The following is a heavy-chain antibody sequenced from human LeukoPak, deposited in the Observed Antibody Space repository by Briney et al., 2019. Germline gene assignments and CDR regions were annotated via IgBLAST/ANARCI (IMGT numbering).Heavy chain of an antibody. CDR2: IYSGGSI. D-gene: IGHD3-10*02. CDR1: GFTVSSNY. Sequence: GGSLRLSCAASGFTVSSNYMTWVRQAPGKGLEWVSVIYSGGSINYADSVKGRFTISRDNAKNSLYLQMNSLRAEDTAVYYCAELGITMIGGVWGKGTTVTISS. V-gene: IGHV3-66*01. J-gene: IGHJ6*04. CDR3: AELGITMIGGV.